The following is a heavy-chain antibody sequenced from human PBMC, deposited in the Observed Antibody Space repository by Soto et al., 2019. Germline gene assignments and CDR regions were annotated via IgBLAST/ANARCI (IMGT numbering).Heavy chain of an antibody. CDR1: GFTFSSYE. Sequence: EVQLVESGGGLEQPGGSLRLSCAASGFTFSSYEMNWVRQAPGKGLEWVSYISSSGSTIYYADSVKGRFTISRDNAKNSLYLQMTSLRAEDTAVYYCARDAGSDGGSYLVYWGQGTLVTVSS. J-gene: IGHJ4*02. CDR3: ARDAGSDGGSYLVY. V-gene: IGHV3-48*03. CDR2: ISSSGSTI. D-gene: IGHD1-26*01.